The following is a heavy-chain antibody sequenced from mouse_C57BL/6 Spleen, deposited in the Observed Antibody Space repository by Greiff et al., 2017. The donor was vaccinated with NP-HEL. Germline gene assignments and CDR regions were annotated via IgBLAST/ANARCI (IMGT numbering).Heavy chain of an antibody. V-gene: IGHV1-18*01. J-gene: IGHJ2*01. CDR3: ASGNLAGTGFDY. CDR1: GYTFTDYN. CDR2: INPNNGGT. D-gene: IGHD4-1*01. Sequence: VQLKESGPELVKPGASVKIPCKASGYTFTDYNMDWVKQSHGKSLEWIGDINPNNGGTIYNQKFKGKATLTVDQSSGTAYMELRSLTSEHTALYSGASGNLAGTGFDYWGQGPTLTLSS.